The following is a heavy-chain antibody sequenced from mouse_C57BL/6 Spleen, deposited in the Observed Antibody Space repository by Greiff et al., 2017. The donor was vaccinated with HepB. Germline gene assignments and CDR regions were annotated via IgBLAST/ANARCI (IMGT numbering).Heavy chain of an antibody. CDR2: INPNNGGT. V-gene: IGHV1-26*01. D-gene: IGHD1-1*01. CDR3: ARYYYGSSEGWYFDV. Sequence: VQLQQSGPELVKPGASVKISCKASGYTFTDYYMNWVKQSHGKSLEWIGDINPNNGGTSYNQKFKGKATLTVDKSSSTAYMELRSLTSEDSAVYYCARYYYGSSEGWYFDVWGTGTTVTVSS. J-gene: IGHJ1*03. CDR1: GYTFTDYY.